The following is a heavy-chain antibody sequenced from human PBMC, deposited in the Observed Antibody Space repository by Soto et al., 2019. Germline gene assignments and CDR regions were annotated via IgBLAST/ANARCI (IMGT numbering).Heavy chain of an antibody. CDR1: GYTFTNYY. CDR2: INPSVGST. J-gene: IGHJ4*02. D-gene: IGHD3-9*01. CDR3: VRDYDILTAYQYYFDY. V-gene: IGHV1-46*01. Sequence: ASVKVSCKASGYTFTNYYMHWVRQAPGQGIEWKGIINPSVGSTTYAQRFQGRFTITRDTSTSTVYMELSRLRSEDTAVYYCVRDYDILTAYQYYFDYWGQGTLVTVSS.